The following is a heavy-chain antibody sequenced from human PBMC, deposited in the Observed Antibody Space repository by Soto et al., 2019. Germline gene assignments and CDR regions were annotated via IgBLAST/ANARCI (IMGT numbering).Heavy chain of an antibody. D-gene: IGHD4-17*01. CDR3: GRQKGGPIYSDYVAD. CDR2: MYQSGSI. Sequence: SETLSLTCAVSGYSISSGYYWGWLRQPQGKGLEWVGHMYQSGSIYYNPSLHTRATISMDTSNYELSLKLTSVAAADTAVYCCGRQKGGPIYSDYVADWGQGTLVTVSS. J-gene: IGHJ4*02. V-gene: IGHV4-38-2*01. CDR1: GYSISSGYY.